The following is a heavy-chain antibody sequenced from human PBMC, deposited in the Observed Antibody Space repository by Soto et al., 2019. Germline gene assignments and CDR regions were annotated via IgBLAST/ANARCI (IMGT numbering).Heavy chain of an antibody. CDR1: GGSISSSSYY. CDR3: ARYNKPDYDFWSGYFGDYYGMDV. V-gene: IGHV4-39*01. J-gene: IGHJ6*02. CDR2: IYYSGST. D-gene: IGHD3-3*01. Sequence: NPSETLSLTCTVSGGSISSSSYYWGWIRQPPGKGLEWIGSIYYSGSTYYNPSLKSRVTISVDTSKNQFSLKLSSVTAADTAVYYCARYNKPDYDFWSGYFGDYYGMDVWGQGTTVTVSS.